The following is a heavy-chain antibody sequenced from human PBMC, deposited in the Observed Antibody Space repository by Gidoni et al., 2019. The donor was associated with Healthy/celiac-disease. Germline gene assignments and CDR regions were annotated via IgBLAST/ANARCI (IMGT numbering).Heavy chain of an antibody. D-gene: IGHD2-2*01. Sequence: EVQLLASGGGLVQPGGSLRLSCAASGFTFRSYAMSLVRQAPGKGLEWVSAISGSGGSTYYADSVKGRFTSSRDNSKNTLYLQMNSLRAEDTAVYYCAKREYCSSTSCYFMDVWGQGTTVTVSS. V-gene: IGHV3-23*01. CDR1: GFTFRSYA. J-gene: IGHJ6*02. CDR3: AKREYCSSTSCYFMDV. CDR2: ISGSGGST.